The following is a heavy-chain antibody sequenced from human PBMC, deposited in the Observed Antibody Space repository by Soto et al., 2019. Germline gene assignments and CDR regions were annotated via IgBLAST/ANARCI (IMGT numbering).Heavy chain of an antibody. Sequence: GGSLRLSCAASGFTFDDYTMHWVRQAPGKGLEWVSLISWDGGSTYYADSVKGRFTISRDNSKNSLYLQMNSLRTEDTALYYCAKDPNRGGSYRGSYYYGMDVWGQGTTVTVSS. CDR1: GFTFDDYT. V-gene: IGHV3-43*01. CDR3: AKDPNRGGSYRGSYYYGMDV. D-gene: IGHD1-26*01. J-gene: IGHJ6*02. CDR2: ISWDGGST.